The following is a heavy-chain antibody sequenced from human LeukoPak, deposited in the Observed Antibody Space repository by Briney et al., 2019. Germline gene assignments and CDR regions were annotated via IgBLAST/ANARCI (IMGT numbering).Heavy chain of an antibody. V-gene: IGHV3-21*06. Sequence: GGSLRLSCTASGLTFSTSGFNWVRQAPGEGLEWVASIGPTGSDRHHADSIKGRFTISRDNANNFLYLQMNSLRAEDTAVYYCATETNGRHYDYWGQGTLLTVSS. J-gene: IGHJ4*02. CDR2: IGPTGSDR. CDR1: GLTFSTSG. D-gene: IGHD1-14*01. CDR3: ATETNGRHYDY.